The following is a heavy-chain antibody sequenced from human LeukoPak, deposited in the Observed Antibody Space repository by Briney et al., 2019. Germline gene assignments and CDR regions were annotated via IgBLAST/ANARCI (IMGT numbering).Heavy chain of an antibody. CDR3: ASPRHVVVVPAAIPLDAFDI. D-gene: IGHD2-2*02. Sequence: SVKVSCKASGGTFSSYAISWVRQAPGQGLEWMGGIIPIFGTANYAQKFQGRVTITTDESTSTAYMELSSLRSEDTAVYYCASPRHVVVVPAAIPLDAFDIWGQGTMVTVSS. J-gene: IGHJ3*02. CDR2: IIPIFGTA. CDR1: GGTFSSYA. V-gene: IGHV1-69*05.